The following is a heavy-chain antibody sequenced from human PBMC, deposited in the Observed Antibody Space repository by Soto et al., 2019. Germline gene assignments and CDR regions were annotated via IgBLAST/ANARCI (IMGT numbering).Heavy chain of an antibody. J-gene: IGHJ4*02. V-gene: IGHV4-39*07. Sequence: SETLSLTCTVSGGSISSSSYYWGWIRQPPGKGLEWIGSIYYSGSTYYNPSLKSRVTISVDTSKNQFSLKLSSVTAADTAVYYCAGGMEYQLPLDYWGQGTLVTVSS. CDR2: IYYSGST. D-gene: IGHD2-2*01. CDR1: GGSISSSSYY. CDR3: AGGMEYQLPLDY.